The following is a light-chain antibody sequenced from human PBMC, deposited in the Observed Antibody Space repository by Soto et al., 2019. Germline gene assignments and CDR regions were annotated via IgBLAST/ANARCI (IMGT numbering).Light chain of an antibody. CDR1: QSVSSY. CDR2: DAS. CDR3: QQRSHWPPGA. Sequence: EIVLTQSPATLSLSPGERATLSCRASQSVSSYLAWYQQKPGQAPRLLIYDASNRATGIPARFSGSGSGTDFTLTISSLEPEYFAVYYCQQRSHWPPGAFGGGNKVEIK. J-gene: IGKJ4*01. V-gene: IGKV3-11*01.